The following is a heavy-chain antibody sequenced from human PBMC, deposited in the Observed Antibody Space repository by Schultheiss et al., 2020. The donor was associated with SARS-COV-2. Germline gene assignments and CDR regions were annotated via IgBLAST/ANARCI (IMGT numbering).Heavy chain of an antibody. CDR1: GGSISSGGYY. V-gene: IGHV4-31*03. Sequence: SETLSLTCTVSGGSISSGGYYWSWIRQHPGKGLEWIGYIYYSGSTYYNPSLKSRVTISVDTSKNQFSLNLSSVTAADTAVYFCAREEMTDYSNYFGYWGQGTLVTVSS. CDR3: AREEMTDYSNYFGY. CDR2: IYYSGST. D-gene: IGHD4-11*01. J-gene: IGHJ4*02.